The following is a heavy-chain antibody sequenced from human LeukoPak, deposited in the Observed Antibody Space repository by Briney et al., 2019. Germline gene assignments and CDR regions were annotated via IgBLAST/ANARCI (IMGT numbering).Heavy chain of an antibody. CDR3: AKDLGDGYTPEYFDY. V-gene: IGHV3-23*01. D-gene: IGHD5-24*01. CDR2: ISGSGGST. Sequence: PGGSLRLSCAASGFTFSSYAMSWVRQAPGKGLEWVSAISGSGGSTYYADSVKGRFTISRDNSKNTLYLQMNSLRAEDTAVYYCAKDLGDGYTPEYFDYWGQGTLVTVSS. CDR1: GFTFSSYA. J-gene: IGHJ4*02.